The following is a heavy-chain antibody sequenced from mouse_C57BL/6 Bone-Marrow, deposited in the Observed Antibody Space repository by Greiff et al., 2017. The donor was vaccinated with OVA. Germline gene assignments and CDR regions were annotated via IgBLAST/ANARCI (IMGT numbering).Heavy chain of an antibody. D-gene: IGHD3-2*02. CDR3: AWGVETQGAYSYAMDY. Sequence: VKLMESGAELVRPGASVTLSCKASGYTFTDYEMHWVKQTPVHGLEWIGAIDPETGGTAYNQKFKGKATLTADKSSSTAYMQLSSLTSEDSAVYSGAWGVETQGAYSYAMDYWGQGTSVTVSS. V-gene: IGHV1-15*01. J-gene: IGHJ4*01. CDR2: IDPETGGT. CDR1: GYTFTDYE.